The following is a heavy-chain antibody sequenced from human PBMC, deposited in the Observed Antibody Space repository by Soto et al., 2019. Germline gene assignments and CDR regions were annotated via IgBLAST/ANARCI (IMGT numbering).Heavy chain of an antibody. Sequence: DVQLVESGGGVVQPGGSLRLSCAASGFIFRNYHMNWVRQAPGKGLGWVSYIRNSGNIIYYADSVKGRFTISRDNAKDSLYLQMNSLRDEDTAVYYCTRQNIEHSSGCYTWGQGTMVTVSS. D-gene: IGHD6-25*01. CDR1: GFIFRNYH. J-gene: IGHJ4*02. CDR2: IRNSGNII. V-gene: IGHV3-48*02. CDR3: TRQNIEHSSGCYT.